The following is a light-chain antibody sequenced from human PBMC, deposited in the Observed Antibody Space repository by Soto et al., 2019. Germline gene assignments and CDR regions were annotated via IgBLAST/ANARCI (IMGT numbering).Light chain of an antibody. CDR3: QQYGSSPYT. V-gene: IGKV3-20*01. CDR1: QSVSRNY. CDR2: DVS. Sequence: EIVLTQSPGTLSLSPGERATLSCRASQSVSRNYFAWFQQKPGQAPRVVIYDVSSRATGIPDRFSGSGSGTDFTLTISRLEPEDFAVYYCQQYGSSPYTFGQGTKLEIK. J-gene: IGKJ2*01.